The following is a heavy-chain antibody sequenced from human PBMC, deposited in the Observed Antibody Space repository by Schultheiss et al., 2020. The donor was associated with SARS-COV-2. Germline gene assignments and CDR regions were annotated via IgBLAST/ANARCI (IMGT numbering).Heavy chain of an antibody. CDR3: AKPLRFIWFGDAFDI. CDR1: GGSFSGYY. Sequence: SETLSLTCAVYGGSFSGYYWSWIRQPPGKGLEWIGYIYYSGSTNYNPSLKSRVTISVDTSKNQFSLKLSSVTAADTALYYCAKPLRFIWFGDAFDIWGQGTMVTVSS. V-gene: IGHV4-59*01. J-gene: IGHJ3*02. CDR2: IYYSGST. D-gene: IGHD3-10*01.